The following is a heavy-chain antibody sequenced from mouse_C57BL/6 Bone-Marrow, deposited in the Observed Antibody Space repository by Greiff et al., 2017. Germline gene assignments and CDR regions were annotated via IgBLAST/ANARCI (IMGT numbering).Heavy chain of an antibody. V-gene: IGHV5-4*03. D-gene: IGHD4-1*01. J-gene: IGHJ3*01. Sequence: DVMLVESGGGLVKPGGSLKLSCAASGFTFSSYAMSWVRQTPEKRLEWVATISDGGSYTYYPDNVKGRFTISRDNAKNNLYQQMSHLKSEDTAMYYCARNWAGWFAYWGQGTLVTVSA. CDR1: GFTFSSYA. CDR2: ISDGGSYT. CDR3: ARNWAGWFAY.